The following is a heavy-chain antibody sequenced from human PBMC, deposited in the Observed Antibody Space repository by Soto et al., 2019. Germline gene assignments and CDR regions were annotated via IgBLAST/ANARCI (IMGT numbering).Heavy chain of an antibody. CDR3: VRQARTYNDYGDFDY. CDR2: IKQDGSEK. J-gene: IGHJ4*02. D-gene: IGHD4-17*01. Sequence: EVQLVESGGGLVQPGGSLRLSCAASGFTFSSYWMTWVRQAPGKGLEWVANIKQDGSEKYYVDSVKGRFTISRDNAKNSLYLLMNSLRAEDTAVYYCVRQARTYNDYGDFDYWGQGTLVTVSS. V-gene: IGHV3-7*05. CDR1: GFTFSSYW.